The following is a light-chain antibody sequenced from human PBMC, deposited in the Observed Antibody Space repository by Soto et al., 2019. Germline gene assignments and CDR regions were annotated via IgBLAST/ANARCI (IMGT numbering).Light chain of an antibody. V-gene: IGLV2-23*02. CDR1: SIDVGSFHL. Sequence: QSALTQPASVSGSPGQSITISCTGTSIDVGSFHLVSWYQQHPGKAPKLMIYEVSKRPSGVSNRFSGSKSGNTASLTVSGLQTEDEADYYCCSYAGNSTLVFGGGTKVTVL. CDR2: EVS. J-gene: IGLJ3*02. CDR3: CSYAGNSTLV.